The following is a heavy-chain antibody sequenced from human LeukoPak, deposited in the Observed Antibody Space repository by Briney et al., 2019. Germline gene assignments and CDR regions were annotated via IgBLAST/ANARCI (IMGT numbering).Heavy chain of an antibody. D-gene: IGHD3-10*01. Sequence: HPGGSLRLSCAASGFTFSSYAMSWVRQAPGKGLEWVSAISGSGGSTYYADSVKGRFTISRDNSKNTLYLRMNSLRAEDTAVYYCAKEMVRGVKESYWGQGTLVTVSS. J-gene: IGHJ4*02. CDR1: GFTFSSYA. CDR3: AKEMVRGVKESY. CDR2: ISGSGGST. V-gene: IGHV3-23*01.